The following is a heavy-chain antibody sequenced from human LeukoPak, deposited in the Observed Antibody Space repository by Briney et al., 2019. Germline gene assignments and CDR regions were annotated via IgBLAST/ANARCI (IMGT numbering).Heavy chain of an antibody. J-gene: IGHJ3*02. V-gene: IGHV3-30*02. D-gene: IGHD3-10*01. CDR3: AKDPGPPIQPDAFDI. Sequence: GGSLRLSCAASGFTFSSYGMHWVRQAPGKGLGWVAFIVYDGGNKYYADCVKGRFTISRDNSKNTLYLQMNSLRAEDTAVYYCAKDPGPPIQPDAFDIWGQGTMVTVSS. CDR2: IVYDGGNK. CDR1: GFTFSSYG.